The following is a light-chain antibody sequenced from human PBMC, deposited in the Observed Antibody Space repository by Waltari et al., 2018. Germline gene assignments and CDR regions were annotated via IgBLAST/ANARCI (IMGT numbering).Light chain of an antibody. J-gene: IGLJ2*01. Sequence: QSVLPQPPSVSAAPGQKVTISCSGSSYNIGNNYVSWYQQLPGTAPKLLIYDNNKRPSGIPDRFSGSKSGTSTTLGITGLQTGDEADYYCGTWDSSLSAVVFGGGTRLTVL. CDR3: GTWDSSLSAVV. CDR1: SYNIGNNY. CDR2: DNN. V-gene: IGLV1-51*01.